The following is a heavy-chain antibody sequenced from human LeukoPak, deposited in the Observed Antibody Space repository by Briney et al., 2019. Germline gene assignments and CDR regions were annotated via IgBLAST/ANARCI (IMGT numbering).Heavy chain of an antibody. D-gene: IGHD3-10*01. Sequence: GASVKVSCKASGGTFSSYAISWVRQAPGQGLEWMGWMNPNSGNTGYAQKFQGRVTITRNTSISTAYMELSSLRSEDTAVYYCATPVGYYGSGSYLSQFDYWGQGTLVTVPS. J-gene: IGHJ4*02. CDR2: MNPNSGNT. CDR1: GGTFSSYA. V-gene: IGHV1-8*03. CDR3: ATPVGYYGSGSYLSQFDY.